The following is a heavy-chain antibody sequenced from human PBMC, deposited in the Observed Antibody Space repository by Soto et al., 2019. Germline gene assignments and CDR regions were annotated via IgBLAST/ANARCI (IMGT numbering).Heavy chain of an antibody. D-gene: IGHD3-9*01. CDR2: IYYSGST. J-gene: IGHJ4*02. V-gene: IGHV4-59*01. Sequence: SETLSLTCTVSGGSISSYYWSWIRQPPGKGLEWIGYIYYSGSTNYNPSLKSRVTISVDTSKNQFSLKLSSVTAADTAVYYCAGGYDILTGRQTKPTDYWGQGTLVTVSS. CDR1: GGSISSYY. CDR3: AGGYDILTGRQTKPTDY.